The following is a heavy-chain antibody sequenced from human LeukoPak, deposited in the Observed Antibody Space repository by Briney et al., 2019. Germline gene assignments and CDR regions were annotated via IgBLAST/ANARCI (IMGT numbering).Heavy chain of an antibody. CDR3: ARDGEGELRS. V-gene: IGHV1-3*01. Sequence: ASVKVSCKASGYTFTRYAMHWVGQARGQRGEGMGWINASNGKTKYSQKFQGRVTITRDTSASTAYMELSSLRSEDTAVYYCARDGEGELRSWGQGTLVTVSS. D-gene: IGHD1-7*01. J-gene: IGHJ5*02. CDR1: GYTFTRYA. CDR2: INASNGKT.